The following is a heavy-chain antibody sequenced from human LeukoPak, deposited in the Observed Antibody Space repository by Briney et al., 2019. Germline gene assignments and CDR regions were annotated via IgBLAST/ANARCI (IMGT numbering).Heavy chain of an antibody. Sequence: GESLKISCKGSGYXFTSYWICWVRQMPGKGLDWMGIIFPGDSDARYSPSFQGQVTISADKSISTAYLQWSSLKVSDTAIYYCARWLGHCSSTSCNQPFDYWGQGTLVNVAS. CDR3: ARWLGHCSSTSCNQPFDY. CDR1: GYXFTSYW. CDR2: IFPGDSDA. D-gene: IGHD2-2*01. V-gene: IGHV5-51*01. J-gene: IGHJ4*02.